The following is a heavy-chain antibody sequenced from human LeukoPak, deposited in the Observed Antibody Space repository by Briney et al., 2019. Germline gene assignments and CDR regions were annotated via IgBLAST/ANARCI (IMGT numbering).Heavy chain of an antibody. V-gene: IGHV3-30*02. D-gene: IGHD3-22*01. Sequence: GGSLRLSCAASGFTFSSYGMHWVRQAPGKGLEWVAFIRYDGSNKYYADSVKGRFTISRDNSKNTLYLQMNSLRAEDTAVYYCARDSYDSSGYYYGFDNWGQGTLVTVSS. CDR3: ARDSYDSSGYYYGFDN. CDR1: GFTFSSYG. CDR2: IRYDGSNK. J-gene: IGHJ4*02.